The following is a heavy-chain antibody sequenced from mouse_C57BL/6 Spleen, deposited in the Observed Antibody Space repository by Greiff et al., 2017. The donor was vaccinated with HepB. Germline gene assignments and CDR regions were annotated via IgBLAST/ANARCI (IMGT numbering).Heavy chain of an antibody. CDR2: IDPETGGT. Sequence: VQVVESGAELVRPGASVTLSCKASGYTFTDYEMHWVKQTPVHGLEWIGAIDPETGGTAYNQKFKGKAILTADKSSSTAYMELRSLTSEDSAVYYCTRQSFDYWGQGTTLTVSS. V-gene: IGHV1-15*01. J-gene: IGHJ2*01. CDR1: GYTFTDYE. CDR3: TRQSFDY.